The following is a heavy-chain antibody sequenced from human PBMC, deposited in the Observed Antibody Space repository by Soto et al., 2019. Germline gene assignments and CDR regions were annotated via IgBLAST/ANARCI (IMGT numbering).Heavy chain of an antibody. V-gene: IGHV4-39*01. J-gene: IGHJ4*02. D-gene: IGHD6-19*01. Sequence: SETLSITCTVSGGSISSSSYYWGWIRQPPGKGLEWIGSIYYSGSTYYNPSLKSRVTISVDTSKNQFSLKLSSVTAADTAVYYCARRYSSGWAKRYYFDYWGQGTLVTVSS. CDR3: ARRYSSGWAKRYYFDY. CDR2: IYYSGST. CDR1: GGSISSSSYY.